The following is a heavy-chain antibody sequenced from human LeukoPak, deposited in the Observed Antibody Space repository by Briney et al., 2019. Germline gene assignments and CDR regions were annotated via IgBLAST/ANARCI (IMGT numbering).Heavy chain of an antibody. D-gene: IGHD3-10*01. Sequence: GGSLRLSCAASGFTFSSYWMSWVRQAPGKGLEWVANIKQDGSEKYYVDSVKGRFTIFRDNAKNSLYLQMNSLRAEDTAVYYCARDLSKRMVRGDWFDPWGQGTLVTVSS. CDR3: ARDLSKRMVRGDWFDP. CDR1: GFTFSSYW. J-gene: IGHJ5*02. CDR2: IKQDGSEK. V-gene: IGHV3-7*01.